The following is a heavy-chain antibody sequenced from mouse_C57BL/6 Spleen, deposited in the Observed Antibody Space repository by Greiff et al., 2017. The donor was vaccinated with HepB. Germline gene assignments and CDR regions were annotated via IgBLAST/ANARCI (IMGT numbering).Heavy chain of an antibody. Sequence: QVQLQQPGAELVRPGSSVKLSCKASGYTFTSYWMDWVKQRPRQGLEWIGNIYPSDSETHYNQKFKDKATLTVDKSSSTAYMQLSSLTSEDSAVYYCARSLYDYGEAYWGQGTLVTVSA. CDR2: IYPSDSET. CDR1: GYTFTSYW. V-gene: IGHV1-61*01. J-gene: IGHJ3*01. D-gene: IGHD2-4*01. CDR3: ARSLYDYGEAY.